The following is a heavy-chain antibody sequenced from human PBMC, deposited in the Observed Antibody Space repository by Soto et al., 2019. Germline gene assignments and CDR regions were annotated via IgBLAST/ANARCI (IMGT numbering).Heavy chain of an antibody. J-gene: IGHJ1*01. Sequence: QVQLVQSGAEVKKPGSSVKVSCKASGGTVGTYIVSWVRQAPGQGLEWMGEINSICGVSEYSPKVQGRVTITADESTSTTDMELSSLRSVDTDIYFCVILGNADARGLSGIGAPWGQGTLVTVSS. CDR1: GGTVGTYI. V-gene: IGHV1-69*01. CDR3: VILGNADARGLSGIGAP. CDR2: INSICGVS. D-gene: IGHD3-10*01.